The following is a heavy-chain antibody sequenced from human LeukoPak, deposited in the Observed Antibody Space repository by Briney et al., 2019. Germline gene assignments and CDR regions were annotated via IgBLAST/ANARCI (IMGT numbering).Heavy chain of an antibody. CDR2: IYPGDSDT. V-gene: IGHV5-51*01. D-gene: IGHD3-16*01. J-gene: IGHJ5*02. CDR1: GYNFTIYW. CDR3: AIFDFLFGEIDNWFDP. Sequence: HGESLKISCKGSGYNFTIYWIGWVRQMPGKGLEWMGIIYPGDSDTRYSPSFQGQVTISADKSISTAYLQWGSLKASDTAMYYCAIFDFLFGEIDNWFDPRGQGTQVTVSS.